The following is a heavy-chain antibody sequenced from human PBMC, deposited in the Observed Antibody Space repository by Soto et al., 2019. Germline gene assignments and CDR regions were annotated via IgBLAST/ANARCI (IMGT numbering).Heavy chain of an antibody. V-gene: IGHV1-3*01. CDR1: GYTFTSYA. CDR2: INAGNGNT. J-gene: IGHJ4*02. D-gene: IGHD5-18*01. CDR3: ARGLNGYSHYFDY. Sequence: QVQLVQSGAEVKKPGASVKVSCKASGYTFTSYAMHWVRQAPGQRLEWMGWINAGNGNTKYSQKFQGRVTITRDTSASTAYMELSSQRSEDTAVYYCARGLNGYSHYFDYWGQGTLVTVSS.